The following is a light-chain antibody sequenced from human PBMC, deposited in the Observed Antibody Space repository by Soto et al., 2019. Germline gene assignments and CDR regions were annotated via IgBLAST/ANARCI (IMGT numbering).Light chain of an antibody. CDR2: GAS. Sequence: EIVMTQSPATLSVSPGERATLSCRASQSVSSNLAWYQQKPGQAPRLLIYGASTRATGIPGRFSGSGSGTEFTLTISRLQSEDFAVYYCQQYNNWPPFTFGPGTKVDIQ. CDR3: QQYNNWPPFT. CDR1: QSVSSN. J-gene: IGKJ3*01. V-gene: IGKV3-15*01.